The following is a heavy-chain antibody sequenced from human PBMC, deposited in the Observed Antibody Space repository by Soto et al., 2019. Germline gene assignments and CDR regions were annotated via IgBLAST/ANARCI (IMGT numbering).Heavy chain of an antibody. Sequence: SETLSLTCTVSGGSISSYYWSWIRQPPGKGLEWIGYIYYSGSTNYNPSLKSRVTISVDTSKNQFSLKLSSVTAADTAVYYCARGGSSTCCYGFCFWFDPWGQGTLVTVSS. V-gene: IGHV4-59*01. D-gene: IGHD2-2*01. J-gene: IGHJ5*02. CDR3: ARGGSSTCCYGFCFWFDP. CDR1: GGSISSYY. CDR2: IYYSGST.